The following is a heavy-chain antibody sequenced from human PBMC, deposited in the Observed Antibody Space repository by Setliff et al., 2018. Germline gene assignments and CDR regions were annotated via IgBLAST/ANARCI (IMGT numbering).Heavy chain of an antibody. CDR2: IIPMFGTT. D-gene: IGHD2-15*01. Sequence: SVKVSCKASGGTFSSYAIDWVRQAPGQGLEWMGGIIPMFGTTNYAQRFRGRVTITADESTTTAYLELSSLRSEDTAVYYCARVRDCSGGICHRGFHHYMDVWGKGTTVTVPS. J-gene: IGHJ6*03. CDR3: ARVRDCSGGICHRGFHHYMDV. CDR1: GGTFSSYA. V-gene: IGHV1-69*13.